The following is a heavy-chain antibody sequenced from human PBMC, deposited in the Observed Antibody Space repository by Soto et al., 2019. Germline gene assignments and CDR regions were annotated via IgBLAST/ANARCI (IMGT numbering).Heavy chain of an antibody. D-gene: IGHD2-8*01. CDR1: GFTVSSNY. CDR2: IYSGGST. CDR3: ARDRDAGAFDI. Sequence: GGSLRLSCAASGFTVSSNYMSWVRQAPGKGLEWVSVIYSGGSTYYADSVKGRFTISRDNSKNTLYLQMNSLRAEDTAVYYCARDRDAGAFDIWGQGTMVTVSS. J-gene: IGHJ3*02. V-gene: IGHV3-53*01.